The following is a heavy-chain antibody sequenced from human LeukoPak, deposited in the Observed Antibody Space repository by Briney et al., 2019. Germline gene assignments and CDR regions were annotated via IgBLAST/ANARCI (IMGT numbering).Heavy chain of an antibody. Sequence: PGGSLRLSCAASGFTFDDYATNWVRQAPGKGLEWVSAISGSSGNTYYADSVKGRFTISRDNSKNTLYLQMNSLRAGDTALYYCAKPAKTDYTDYWGQGTLVTVSS. CDR1: GFTFDDYA. CDR2: ISGSSGNT. CDR3: AKPAKTDYTDY. J-gene: IGHJ4*02. D-gene: IGHD1-14*01. V-gene: IGHV3-23*01.